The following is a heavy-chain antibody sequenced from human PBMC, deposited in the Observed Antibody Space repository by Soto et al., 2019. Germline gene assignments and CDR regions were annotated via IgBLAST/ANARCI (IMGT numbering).Heavy chain of an antibody. V-gene: IGHV1-69*13. D-gene: IGHD5-12*01. J-gene: IGHJ3*02. CDR2: IIPIFGTA. Sequence: SVKVSCKASGGTFSSYAISWVRQAPGQGLEWMGGIIPIFGTANYAQKFQGRVTITADESTSTAYMELSSLRSEDTAVYYCARVYSGYDIGAFDIWGQGTMVTVSS. CDR1: GGTFSSYA. CDR3: ARVYSGYDIGAFDI.